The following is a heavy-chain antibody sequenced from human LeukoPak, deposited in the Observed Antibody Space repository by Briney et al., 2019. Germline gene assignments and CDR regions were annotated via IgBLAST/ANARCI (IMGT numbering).Heavy chain of an antibody. CDR1: GFTFSDYY. Sequence: GGSLRPSCAASGFTFSDYYMSWIRQAPGKGLEWVSYISSSGSTIYYADSVKGRFTISRDNAKNSLYLQMNSLRAEDTAVYYCAAAMVRGVFDPWGQGTLVTVSS. CDR3: AAAMVRGVFDP. V-gene: IGHV3-11*01. J-gene: IGHJ5*02. CDR2: ISSSGSTI. D-gene: IGHD3-10*01.